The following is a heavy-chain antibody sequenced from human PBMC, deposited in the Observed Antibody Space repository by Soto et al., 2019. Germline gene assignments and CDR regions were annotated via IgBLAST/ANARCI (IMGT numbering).Heavy chain of an antibody. CDR3: ARDLYYDSSGYQPGVFDY. CDR1: GGSISSGGYY. CDR2: IYYSGST. J-gene: IGHJ4*02. D-gene: IGHD3-22*01. Sequence: PSETLSLTCTVSGGSISSGGYYWSWIRQHPGKGLEWIGYIYYSGSTYYNPSLKSRVTISVDTSKNQFSLKLSSVTAADTAVYYCARDLYYDSSGYQPGVFDYWGQGTLVTVSS. V-gene: IGHV4-31*03.